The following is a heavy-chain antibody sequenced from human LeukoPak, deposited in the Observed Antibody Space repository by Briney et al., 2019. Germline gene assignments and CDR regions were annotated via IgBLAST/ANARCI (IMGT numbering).Heavy chain of an antibody. D-gene: IGHD5-18*01. CDR3: ARALRGGNSYGYLDS. CDR2: IYYSGST. J-gene: IGHJ4*02. CDR1: GGSISSYY. V-gene: IGHV4-59*01. Sequence: SETLSLTCTVSGGSISSYYWSWIRQPPGKGLEWSGYIYYSGSTNYNPSLKSRVTISVDMSKNQFSLKLRSVTAADTAVYYCARALRGGNSYGYLDSWGQGSLVTVSS.